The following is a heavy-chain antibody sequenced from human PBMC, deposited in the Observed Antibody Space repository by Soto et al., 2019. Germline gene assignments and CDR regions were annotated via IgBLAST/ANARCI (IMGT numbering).Heavy chain of an antibody. CDR3: ANDDLAAAGTFDY. J-gene: IGHJ4*02. CDR2: ISYDGSNK. D-gene: IGHD6-13*01. V-gene: IGHV3-30*18. CDR1: EFTFSSYG. Sequence: QVQLVESGGGVVQPGRSLRLSCAASEFTFSSYGMHWVRQAPGKGLEWVAVISYDGSNKYYADSVKGRFTISRDNSKNTLYLQMNSLRAEDTAVYYCANDDLAAAGTFDYWGQGTLVTVSS.